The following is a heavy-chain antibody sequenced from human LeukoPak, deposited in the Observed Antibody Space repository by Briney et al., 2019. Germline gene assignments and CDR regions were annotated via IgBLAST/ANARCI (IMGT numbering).Heavy chain of an antibody. V-gene: IGHV3-7*01. CDR1: GFTFSSYW. CDR2: IKQDGSEK. J-gene: IGHJ3*02. D-gene: IGHD3-10*01. Sequence: GGSLRLSCAASGFTFSSYWMSWVRQAPGKGLEWVANIKQDGSEKYYVDSVKGRFTISRDNAKNSLYLQMNSLRAEDTDVYYCARGVLWFGELLHDAFDIWGQGTMVTVSS. CDR3: ARGVLWFGELLHDAFDI.